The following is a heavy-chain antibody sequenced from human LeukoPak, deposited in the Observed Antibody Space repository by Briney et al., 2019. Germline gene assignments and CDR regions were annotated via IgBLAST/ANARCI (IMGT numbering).Heavy chain of an antibody. CDR3: AKTTGYCSGGSCYGFDY. D-gene: IGHD2-15*01. V-gene: IGHV3-23*01. J-gene: IGHJ4*02. Sequence: GGSLILSCAASGFTFSSYAMSWVRQAPGKGLEWVSAISGSGGSTYYADSVKGRFTISRDNSKNTLYLQMNSLRAEDTAVYYCAKTTGYCSGGSCYGFDYWGQGTLVTVSS. CDR2: ISGSGGST. CDR1: GFTFSSYA.